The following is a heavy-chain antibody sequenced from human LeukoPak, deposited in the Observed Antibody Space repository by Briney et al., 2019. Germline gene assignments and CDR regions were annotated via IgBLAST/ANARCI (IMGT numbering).Heavy chain of an antibody. Sequence: GGSLRLSCAASGFTYSSYSMNWVRQAPGKGLEWVSFISSSRSYIYYADSVKGRFTISRDNAKNSLYLQMNSLRVEDTAIYYCASNLASSFHIWGQGKMVIVSS. J-gene: IGHJ3*02. CDR1: GFTYSSYS. CDR3: ASNLASSFHI. V-gene: IGHV3-21*01. D-gene: IGHD3-10*01. CDR2: ISSSRSYI.